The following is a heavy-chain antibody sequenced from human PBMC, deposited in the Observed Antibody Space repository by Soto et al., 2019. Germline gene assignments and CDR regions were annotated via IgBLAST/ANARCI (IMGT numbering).Heavy chain of an antibody. Sequence: SETLSLTCAVSGGSISSGGYSWSWIRQPPGKGLEWIGYMYHSGSTYYNPSLKSRVTISVDTSKNQFSLKLSSVTAADTAVYYCARVGGFGATTIDYWGQGTLVTVSS. CDR1: GGSISSGGYS. CDR2: MYHSGST. CDR3: ARVGGFGATTIDY. D-gene: IGHD3-10*01. V-gene: IGHV4-30-2*05. J-gene: IGHJ4*02.